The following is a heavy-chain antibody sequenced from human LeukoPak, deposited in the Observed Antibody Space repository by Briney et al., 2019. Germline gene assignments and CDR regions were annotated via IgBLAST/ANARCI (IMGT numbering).Heavy chain of an antibody. D-gene: IGHD3-16*02. CDR1: GGSFSGYY. CDR2: INHSGST. CDR3: ARGPHDYVWGSYRYQHAFDI. V-gene: IGHV4-34*01. Sequence: SETLSLTCAVYGGSFSGYYWSWIRRPPGKGLEWIGEINHSGSTNYNPSLKSRVTISVDTSKNQFSLKLSSVTAADTAVYYCARGPHDYVWGSYRYQHAFDIWGQGTMVTVSS. J-gene: IGHJ3*02.